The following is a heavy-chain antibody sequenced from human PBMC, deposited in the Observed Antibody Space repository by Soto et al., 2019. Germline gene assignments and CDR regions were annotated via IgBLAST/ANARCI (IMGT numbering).Heavy chain of an antibody. J-gene: IGHJ6*03. Sequence: SETLSLTCTVSGCSISSYYWSWIRQPPGKGLEWIGYIYYSGSTNYNPSLKSRVTISVDTSKNQFSLKLSSVTAADTAVYYCARQRGYCSGGSCYSGGGLHYYYYMDVWGKGTTVTVS. CDR2: IYYSGST. CDR3: ARQRGYCSGGSCYSGGGLHYYYYMDV. D-gene: IGHD2-15*01. V-gene: IGHV4-59*08. CDR1: GCSISSYY.